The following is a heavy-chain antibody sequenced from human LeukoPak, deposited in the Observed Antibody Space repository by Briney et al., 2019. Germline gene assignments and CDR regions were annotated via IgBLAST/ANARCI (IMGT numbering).Heavy chain of an antibody. D-gene: IGHD5-12*01. Sequence: GGSLRLSCAASGFTFSSYGMHWVRQAPGKGLEWVAFIRYDGSNKYYADSVKGRFTISRDNSKSTLYLQMNSLRAEDTAVYYCAKDPGSGYDLDYWGQGTLVTVSS. J-gene: IGHJ4*02. V-gene: IGHV3-30*02. CDR1: GFTFSSYG. CDR2: IRYDGSNK. CDR3: AKDPGSGYDLDY.